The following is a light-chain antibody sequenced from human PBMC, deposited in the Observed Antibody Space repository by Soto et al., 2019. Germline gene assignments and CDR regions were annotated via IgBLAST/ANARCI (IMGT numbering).Light chain of an antibody. CDR3: CSYAGSYVV. V-gene: IGLV2-11*01. J-gene: IGLJ2*01. CDR2: DVG. Sequence: QSVLTQPRSVSGSPGQSVTISCTGTSSDVGYYNYVSWYQQHPGKVPKLMIYDVGKRPSGVPDRFSGSKSGNTASLTISGLQAEDEADYYCCSYAGSYVVFGGGTKVTVL. CDR1: SSDVGYYNY.